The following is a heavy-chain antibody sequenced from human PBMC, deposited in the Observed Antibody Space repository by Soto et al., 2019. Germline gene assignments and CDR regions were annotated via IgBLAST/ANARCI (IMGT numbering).Heavy chain of an antibody. Sequence: QVQLVQSGAEVKKPGASVKVSCKASGYTFTSYAMHWVRPAPGQRLEWMGWINAGNGTTKYTQKFQGGVTITRDTSASTAHMGRCSLRAEDTAVYFCARGDSSSWSTLDYWAEGALVSVSS. CDR3: ARGDSSSWSTLDY. CDR2: INAGNGTT. V-gene: IGHV1-3*01. J-gene: IGHJ4*02. D-gene: IGHD6-13*01. CDR1: GYTFTSYA.